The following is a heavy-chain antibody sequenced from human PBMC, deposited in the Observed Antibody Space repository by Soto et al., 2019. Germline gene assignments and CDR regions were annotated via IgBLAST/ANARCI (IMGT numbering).Heavy chain of an antibody. CDR3: AREEVPQWFTRGYYGMDV. Sequence: QVQLQQWGAGLLRPSETLSLTCAVHGGSFSVYYWTWIRQPPGKGLEWIGDINHSGSTNYNSSLKGRVTISVDTSKNQLSLKLRSVTAADTAVYYCAREEVPQWFTRGYYGMDVWCQGTTVTVSS. V-gene: IGHV4-34*01. D-gene: IGHD2-2*01. CDR1: GGSFSVYY. CDR2: INHSGST. J-gene: IGHJ6*02.